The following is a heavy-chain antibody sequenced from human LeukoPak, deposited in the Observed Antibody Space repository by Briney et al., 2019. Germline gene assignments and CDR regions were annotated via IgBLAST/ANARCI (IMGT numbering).Heavy chain of an antibody. Sequence: PSETLSLTCTVSGGSISSSSYYWSWIRQPPGKGLEWIGYIYYSGSTYYNPSLKSRVTISVDTSKNQFSLRLSSVTAADTAVYYCARGSIAVAGRGAYIWGQGTMVTVSS. CDR3: ARGSIAVAGRGAYI. J-gene: IGHJ3*02. V-gene: IGHV4-61*05. D-gene: IGHD6-19*01. CDR2: IYYSGST. CDR1: GGSISSSSYY.